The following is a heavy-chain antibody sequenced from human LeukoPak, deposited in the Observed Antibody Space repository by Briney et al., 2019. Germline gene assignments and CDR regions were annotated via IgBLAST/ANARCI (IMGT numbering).Heavy chain of an antibody. Sequence: GGSLRLSCAASGFTFSSYAMSWVRQAPGKGLEWVSAISGSGGSTYYADSVKGRFTISRDNSKNTLYLQMNSLRAEDAAVYYCAKADPDYYDSSGLNWFDPWGQGTLVTVSS. CDR3: AKADPDYYDSSGLNWFDP. V-gene: IGHV3-23*01. CDR1: GFTFSSYA. J-gene: IGHJ5*02. D-gene: IGHD3-22*01. CDR2: ISGSGGST.